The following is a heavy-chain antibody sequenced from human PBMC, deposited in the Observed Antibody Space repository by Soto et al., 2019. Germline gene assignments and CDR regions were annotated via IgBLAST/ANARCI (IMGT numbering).Heavy chain of an antibody. Sequence: QVHLVQSGTAVKKPGSSVKVSCKVSGDSFSTHAISWVKQAPGQGLEWMGGIIPLFGATTYAQNFQGRVTMTADEFTTNAYMELSSLKSEDTAVDYCGRVTNGGSGRFDSWGQGTLVTVSS. CDR1: GDSFSTHA. J-gene: IGHJ4*02. CDR2: IIPLFGAT. V-gene: IGHV1-69*01. D-gene: IGHD2-8*01. CDR3: GRVTNGGSGRFDS.